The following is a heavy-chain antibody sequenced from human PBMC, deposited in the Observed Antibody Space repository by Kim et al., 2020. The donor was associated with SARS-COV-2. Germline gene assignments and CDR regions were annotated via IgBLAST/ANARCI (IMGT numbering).Heavy chain of an antibody. D-gene: IGHD3-10*01. CDR3: ARGTWFGELGSMDV. CDR2: IYFSGSS. Sequence: SETLSLTCSVSGVFITSPHYYWAWIRQSPGKGLEWVGGIYFSGSSYYPPSLRSRVSVSLDTSKNQFSLNLNAVTAADTAVYYCARGTWFGELGSMDVWGHGTGVTVSS. V-gene: IGHV4-39*07. J-gene: IGHJ6*02. CDR1: GVFITSPHYY.